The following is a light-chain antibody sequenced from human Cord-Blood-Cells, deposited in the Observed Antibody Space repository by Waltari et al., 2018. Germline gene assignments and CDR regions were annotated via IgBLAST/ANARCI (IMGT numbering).Light chain of an antibody. CDR2: RNN. CDR3: LLSYSGAWV. CDR1: SSNIGSNY. Sequence: QSVLTQPPSASGTPGQRVTISCSGSSSNIGSNYVYWYQQLPGTAPKLLIYRNNQRPSGVPDRFSGSKSGTSASLAISGLRSEDEAEYYCLLSYSGAWVFGGGTKLTVL. V-gene: IGLV1-47*01. J-gene: IGLJ3*02.